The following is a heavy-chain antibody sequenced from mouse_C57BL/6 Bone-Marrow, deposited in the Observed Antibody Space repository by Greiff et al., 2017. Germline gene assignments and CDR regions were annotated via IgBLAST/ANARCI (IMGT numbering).Heavy chain of an antibody. CDR2: IHPNSGRT. Sequence: VKLQQPGAELVKPGASVKLSCKASGYTFTSYWMHWVKQRPGQGLEWIGMIHPNSGRTNYNEKFKSKATLTVDKSSSTAYMQLSSLTSEDSAVYYCARGMTTVVATKAWFAYWGQGTLVTVSA. J-gene: IGHJ3*01. D-gene: IGHD1-1*01. CDR3: ARGMTTVVATKAWFAY. V-gene: IGHV1-64*01. CDR1: GYTFTSYW.